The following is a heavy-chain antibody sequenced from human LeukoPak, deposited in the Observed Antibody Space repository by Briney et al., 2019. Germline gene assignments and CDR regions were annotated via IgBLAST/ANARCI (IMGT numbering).Heavy chain of an antibody. CDR2: IYNSGST. Sequence: SETLSLTCTVSGGSISGYSRNWIRQPPGKGLEWIGYIYNSGSTNYTPSPKSRVTISVDTSKNQFSLTLSSVTAADTAVYYCARDPSDYAYYYYGMDVWGKGTTVTVSS. V-gene: IGHV4-59*01. J-gene: IGHJ6*04. D-gene: IGHD4-17*01. CDR3: ARDPSDYAYYYYGMDV. CDR1: GGSISGYS.